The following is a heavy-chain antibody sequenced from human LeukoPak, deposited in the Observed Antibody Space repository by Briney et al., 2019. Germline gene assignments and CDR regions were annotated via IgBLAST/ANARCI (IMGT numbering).Heavy chain of an antibody. Sequence: GGSLILTCSVSAVAFSNNYWSWVRQAPGEGLDWVSSISVSSTPYYLDSVKCRFTISRDNFNNAMFLHMNSLRAEDTALYYCLKRNFDNYRNGCHIGDWGQ. D-gene: IGHD3-9*01. V-gene: IGHV3-23*01. CDR1: AVAFSNNY. J-gene: IGHJ1*01. CDR2: ISVSSTP. CDR3: LKRNFDNYRNGCHIGD.